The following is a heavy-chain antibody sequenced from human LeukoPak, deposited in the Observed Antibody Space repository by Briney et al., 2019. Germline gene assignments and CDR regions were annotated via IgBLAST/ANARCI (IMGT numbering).Heavy chain of an antibody. CDR2: ISWNSGSI. J-gene: IGHJ6*02. V-gene: IGHV3-9*01. CDR1: RFTFDDYA. CDR3: AKDIGVVPAAIPASYYYGMDA. D-gene: IGHD2-2*02. Sequence: PGGSLRLSCAASRFTFDDYAMHWVRHAPGKGPEWVSGISWNSGSIGYADSVKGRFTISRDNAKNSLYLQMNTLRPEDTALYYCAKDIGVVPAAIPASYYYGMDAWGQGTTVTVSS.